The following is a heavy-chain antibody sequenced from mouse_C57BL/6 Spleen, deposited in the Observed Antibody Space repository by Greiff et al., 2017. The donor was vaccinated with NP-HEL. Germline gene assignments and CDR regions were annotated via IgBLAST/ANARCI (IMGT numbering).Heavy chain of an antibody. CDR2: IHPNSGST. V-gene: IGHV1-64*01. CDR1: GYTFTSYW. D-gene: IGHD2-4*01. J-gene: IGHJ3*01. CDR3: ARSPYYDYAWFAY. Sequence: QVQLQQPGAELVKPGASVKLSCKASGYTFTSYWMHWVKQRPGQGLEWIGMIHPNSGSTNYNEKFKSKATLTVDKSSSTAYMQLSSLTSEDSVVYYCARSPYYDYAWFAYWGQGTLVTVSA.